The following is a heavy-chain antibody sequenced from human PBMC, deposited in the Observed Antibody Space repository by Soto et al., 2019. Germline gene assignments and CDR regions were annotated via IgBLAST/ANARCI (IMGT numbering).Heavy chain of an antibody. CDR1: GYTFTRSG. D-gene: IGHD5-12*01. CDR3: AGEGVAPYYYYGMDV. CDR2: ISSYNGHT. V-gene: IGHV1-18*01. Sequence: QVQLVQSGAEVKKPGASVKVSCKASGYTFTRSGISWVRQAPGQGPEWMGWISSYNGHTNYAQTFQGRVTMTTDTSTSTAYMELRSLRSDDTAVYYCAGEGVAPYYYYGMDVWGQGTPVTVSS. J-gene: IGHJ6*02.